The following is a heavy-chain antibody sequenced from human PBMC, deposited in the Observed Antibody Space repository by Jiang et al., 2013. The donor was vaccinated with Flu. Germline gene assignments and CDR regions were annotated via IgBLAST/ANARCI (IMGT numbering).Heavy chain of an antibody. D-gene: IGHD3-10*01. CDR1: GFSFSTYW. CDR2: ISSDGSRA. Sequence: QLVESGGGLVQPGGSLRLSCAASGFSFSTYWMYWVRQAPGKGLVWVSRISSDGSRADYADSVKGRFTISRDNAENTLYLQMNSLGAEDAAVYYCARAPPYGSGTLYYFDYWGPGTLVTVSS. J-gene: IGHJ4*02. CDR3: ARAPPYGSGTLYYFDY. V-gene: IGHV3-74*01.